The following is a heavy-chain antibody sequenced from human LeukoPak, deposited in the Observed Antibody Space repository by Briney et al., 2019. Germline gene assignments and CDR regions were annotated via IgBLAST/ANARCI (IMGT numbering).Heavy chain of an antibody. CDR3: AREGSAVTNFDY. J-gene: IGHJ4*02. Sequence: PSETPSLTCAVYGGSFSGYYWSWIRQPPGKGLEWIGEINHSGTTNYNPSLKSRVTISVDTSKNQFSLKMTSVTAADTAVYYCAREGSAVTNFDYWGQGTLVTVSS. CDR1: GGSFSGYY. D-gene: IGHD3-10*01. V-gene: IGHV4-34*01. CDR2: INHSGTT.